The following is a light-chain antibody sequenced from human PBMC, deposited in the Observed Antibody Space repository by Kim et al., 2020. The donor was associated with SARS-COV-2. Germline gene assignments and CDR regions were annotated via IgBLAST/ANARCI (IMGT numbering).Light chain of an antibody. J-gene: IGKJ5*01. CDR3: QQYNNWIT. V-gene: IGKV3-15*01. CDR1: QSVSSN. CDR2: GAS. Sequence: EIVMTQSPATLSVSRGERATLSCRASQSVSSNLAWYQQKPGQAPRLLIYGASTRATGITARFSGSGSGTEFTLTISSLQSEDFAVYYCQQYNNWITFGQGTRLEIK.